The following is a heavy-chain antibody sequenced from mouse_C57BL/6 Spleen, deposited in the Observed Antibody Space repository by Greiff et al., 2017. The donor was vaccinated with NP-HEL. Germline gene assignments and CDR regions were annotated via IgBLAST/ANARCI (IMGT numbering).Heavy chain of an antibody. Sequence: VQLQQSGAELVRPGASVKLSCTASGFNIKDDYMHWVKQRPEQGLEWIGWIDPENGDTEYASKFQGKATITADTSSNTAYLQLSSLTSEDTAGYYCRTDGHASAYWGQGTLVTVSA. CDR2: IDPENGDT. D-gene: IGHD3-1*01. CDR3: RTDGHASAY. V-gene: IGHV14-4*01. CDR1: GFNIKDDY. J-gene: IGHJ3*01.